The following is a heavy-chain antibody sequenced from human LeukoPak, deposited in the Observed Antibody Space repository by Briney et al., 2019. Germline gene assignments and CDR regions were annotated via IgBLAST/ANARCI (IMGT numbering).Heavy chain of an antibody. D-gene: IGHD1-26*01. CDR2: IIPTLGIA. Sequence: AVKVSLKSSGCTLSSYTISWVRQPPGQGLEWMGGIIPTLGIANYAQKFQGRVTITADKSTSTAYKELSSRRSEDTALYYCARGVGASSQWFGPWGQGTLVTVS. J-gene: IGHJ5*02. V-gene: IGHV1-69*02. CDR1: GCTLSSYT. CDR3: ARGVGASSQWFGP.